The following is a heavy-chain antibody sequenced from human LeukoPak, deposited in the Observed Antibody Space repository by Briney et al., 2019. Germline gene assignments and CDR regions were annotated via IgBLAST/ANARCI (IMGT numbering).Heavy chain of an antibody. CDR3: AREISSWYRTEGRFDP. CDR2: ISGSGGTT. Sequence: GGSLRLSCAVSGLTLSNYGMSWVRQTPGKGLEWVAGISGSGGTTIYADSVKGRLTISRDNAKDSVYLQVNSLRAEDTAVYYCAREISSWYRTEGRFDPRGQGTLVTVSS. CDR1: GLTLSNYG. D-gene: IGHD6-13*01. J-gene: IGHJ5*02. V-gene: IGHV3-23*01.